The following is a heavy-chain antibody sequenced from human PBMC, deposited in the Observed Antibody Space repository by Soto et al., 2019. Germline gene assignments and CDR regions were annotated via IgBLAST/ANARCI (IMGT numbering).Heavy chain of an antibody. CDR1: GFTFSSYG. D-gene: IGHD3-22*01. CDR2: ISYDGSNK. CDR3: AKDSYDSSGSNWFDP. V-gene: IGHV3-30*18. J-gene: IGHJ5*02. Sequence: PGGSLRLSCAASGFTFSSYGMHWVRQAPGKGLEWVAVISYDGSNKYYADSVKGRFTISRDNSKNTLYLQMNSLRAEDTAVYYCAKDSYDSSGSNWFDPWGQGTLVTVS.